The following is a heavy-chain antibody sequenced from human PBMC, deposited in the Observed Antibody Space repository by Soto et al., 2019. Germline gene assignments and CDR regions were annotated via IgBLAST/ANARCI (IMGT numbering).Heavy chain of an antibody. D-gene: IGHD5-12*01. Sequence: QVQLVQSGAELKKPGSSVKVSCKSSGGTFSNYAVSWVRQVPGQGLEWMGGIIPIFNTPNYAQKFQGRVTFTADEATGTAYMELSSLRSEDTAVYYCAGRPRNGYNRWGQGTLVTVSS. V-gene: IGHV1-69*01. CDR1: GGTFSNYA. CDR3: AGRPRNGYNR. CDR2: IIPIFNTP. J-gene: IGHJ4*02.